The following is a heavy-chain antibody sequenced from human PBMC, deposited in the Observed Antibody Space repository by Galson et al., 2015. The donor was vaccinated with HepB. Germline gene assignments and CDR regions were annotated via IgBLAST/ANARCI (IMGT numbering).Heavy chain of an antibody. Sequence: SLRLSCAASGFTFASYALSWVRQAPGTGLEWVALISFDRSDKYYADSVKGRFTISRDNAKDSLYLQMNSLRAEDTAVYYCARELGYSGYALDYWGQGTLVTVSS. CDR2: ISFDRSDK. J-gene: IGHJ4*02. V-gene: IGHV3-30*04. CDR3: ARELGYSGYALDY. D-gene: IGHD5-12*01. CDR1: GFTFASYA.